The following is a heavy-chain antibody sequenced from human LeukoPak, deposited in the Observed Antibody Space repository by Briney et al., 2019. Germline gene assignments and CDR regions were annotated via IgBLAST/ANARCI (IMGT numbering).Heavy chain of an antibody. D-gene: IGHD4-23*01. CDR3: ARFDSYGGQYYFDY. CDR2: IIPILGIA. V-gene: IGHV1-69*04. Sequence: ASVKVSCKATGGTFSSYAISWVRQAPGQGLEWMGRIIPILGIANYAQKFQGRVTITADKSTSTAYMELSSLRSEDTAVYYCARFDSYGGQYYFDYWGQGTLVTVSS. CDR1: GGTFSSYA. J-gene: IGHJ4*02.